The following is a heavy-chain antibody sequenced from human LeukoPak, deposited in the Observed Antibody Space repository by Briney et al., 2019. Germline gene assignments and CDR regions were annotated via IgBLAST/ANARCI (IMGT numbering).Heavy chain of an antibody. CDR2: ISSGGSTI. CDR1: GFTFSSYE. J-gene: IGHJ6*04. V-gene: IGHV3-48*03. Sequence: GGSLRLSCAASGFTFSSYEMNWVRQAPGKELEWVSYISSGGSTIYYADSVKGRFTISRVNAKNSLYLQMNSLRAEDTAVYYCAELGITMIGGVWGKGTTVTISS. CDR3: AELGITMIGGV. D-gene: IGHD3-10*02.